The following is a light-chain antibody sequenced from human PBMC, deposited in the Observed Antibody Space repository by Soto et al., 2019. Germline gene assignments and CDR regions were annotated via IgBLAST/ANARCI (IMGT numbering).Light chain of an antibody. CDR3: QQYNKWPRT. J-gene: IGKJ2*01. V-gene: IGKV3-15*01. CDR1: QSVTSY. Sequence: EIVLTQSPGTLSLSPGERVTLSCRASQSVTSYLAWYQQKPGQAPRLLIYGASTTATGIPARFSGSGSGTEFTLTISSLQSEDFAVYNCQQYNKWPRTFGQGTKVDIK. CDR2: GAS.